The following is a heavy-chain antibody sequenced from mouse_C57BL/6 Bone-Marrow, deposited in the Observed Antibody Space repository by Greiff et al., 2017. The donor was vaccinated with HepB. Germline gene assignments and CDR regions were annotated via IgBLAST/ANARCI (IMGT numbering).Heavy chain of an antibody. J-gene: IGHJ4*01. Sequence: QVQLQQPGAELVKPGASVKLSCKASGYTFTSYWMHWVKQRPGQGLEWIGMIHPKSGSTNYNEKFKSKATLTVDKSSSTAYMQLSSLTSEDSAVYYCARGQLRLHYYAMDYWGQGTSVTVSS. CDR3: ARGQLRLHYYAMDY. CDR1: GYTFTSYW. V-gene: IGHV1-64*01. CDR2: IHPKSGST. D-gene: IGHD3-2*02.